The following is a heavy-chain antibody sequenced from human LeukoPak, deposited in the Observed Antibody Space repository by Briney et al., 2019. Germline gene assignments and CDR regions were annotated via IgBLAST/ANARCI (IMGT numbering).Heavy chain of an antibody. V-gene: IGHV1-2*04. CDR3: ARERYFDWLSNPQYYYYGMDI. CDR1: GYTFTGYY. J-gene: IGHJ6*02. CDR2: INPNSGGT. Sequence: ASVKVSCKASGYTFTGYYIHWVRQAPGQGLEWMGWINPNSGGTDYAQKFQGWVTMTRDTSISTAYMELSRLRSDDTAVYYCARERYFDWLSNPQYYYYGMDIWGQGTTVTVSS. D-gene: IGHD3-9*01.